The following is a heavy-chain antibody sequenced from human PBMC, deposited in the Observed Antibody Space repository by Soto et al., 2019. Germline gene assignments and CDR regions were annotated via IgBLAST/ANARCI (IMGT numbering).Heavy chain of an antibody. CDR2: INPNSGGT. V-gene: IGHV1-2*02. J-gene: IGHJ3*02. CDR3: ARADAYYDSRGAFAI. D-gene: IGHD3-22*01. Sequence: ASVKVSCKASGYTFTGYYMHWVRQAPGQGLEWMGWINPNSGGTNYAQKFQGRVTMTRDTSISTAYMELSRLRSDDTAVYYCARADAYYDSRGAFAIWGQGTMVTVSS. CDR1: GYTFTGYY.